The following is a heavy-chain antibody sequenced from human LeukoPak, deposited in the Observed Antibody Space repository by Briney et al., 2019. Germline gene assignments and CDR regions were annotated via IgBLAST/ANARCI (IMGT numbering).Heavy chain of an antibody. Sequence: SETLCLTCTDSGGSLWSSYWSWVRQPAGKGLEWIGRLYNNGSTNYSPSLKSRVIMSFDPSKNQFSLKLNSVTAADTAVYYCVRDRGLGRGFDPWGQGTMVTVSS. CDR1: GGSLWSSY. CDR2: LYNNGST. J-gene: IGHJ5*02. CDR3: VRDRGLGRGFDP. V-gene: IGHV4-4*07. D-gene: IGHD3-16*01.